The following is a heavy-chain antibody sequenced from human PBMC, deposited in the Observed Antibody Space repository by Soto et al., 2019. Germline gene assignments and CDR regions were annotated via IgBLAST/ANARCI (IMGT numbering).Heavy chain of an antibody. CDR2: ISAYNGNT. CDR1: GYTFTSYG. D-gene: IGHD4-17*01. V-gene: IGHV1-18*01. CDR3: ASGLVYYGDYEYFQH. J-gene: IGHJ1*01. Sequence: QVQLVQSGAEVKKPGASVKVSCKASGYTFTSYGISWVRQAPGQGLEWMGWISAYNGNTNYAQKLQGRVTMTTDTSTSPAYMELRSLRSDDTAVYYCASGLVYYGDYEYFQHWGQGTLVTVSS.